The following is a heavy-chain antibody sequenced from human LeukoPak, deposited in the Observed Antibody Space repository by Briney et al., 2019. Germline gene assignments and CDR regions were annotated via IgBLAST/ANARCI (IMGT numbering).Heavy chain of an antibody. D-gene: IGHD3-22*01. Sequence: GGSLRLSCAASGFTFSSYSMNWVRQAPGKGLEWVSSISSSSSYIYYADSVKGRLTISRDNAKNSLYLQMNSLRAEDTAVYYCARALANYCDSSGYYSNWGQGTLVTVSS. J-gene: IGHJ4*02. CDR1: GFTFSSYS. CDR3: ARALANYCDSSGYYSN. CDR2: ISSSSSYI. V-gene: IGHV3-21*01.